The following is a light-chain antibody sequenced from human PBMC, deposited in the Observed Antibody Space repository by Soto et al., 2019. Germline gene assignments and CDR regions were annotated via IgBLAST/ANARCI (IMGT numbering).Light chain of an antibody. CDR2: DAS. Sequence: EIVLTQSPATLSLSPGERATLSCRASQSVSSYLAWYQQKPGQAPRLLIYDASNRATGIPARFSGSGSGTDFTLTISSLEPEDFAVYYCQQRSNWPQMYTFGQGTELEIK. CDR1: QSVSSY. CDR3: QQRSNWPQMYT. J-gene: IGKJ2*01. V-gene: IGKV3-11*01.